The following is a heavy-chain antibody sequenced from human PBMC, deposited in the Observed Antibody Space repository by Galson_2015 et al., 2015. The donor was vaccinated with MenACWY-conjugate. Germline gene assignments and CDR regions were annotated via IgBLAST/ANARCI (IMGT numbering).Heavy chain of an antibody. CDR1: GGTLRSTYY. CDR2: MYHTGTT. Sequence: ETLSLTCTVSGGTLRSTYYWSWIRQSPGKGLEWIGHMYHTGTTKYNPSLKSRITISIDTSKNQLSLKLSSVTAADTAVYYCARVDGSGSSPYYYYGMDVWGQGTTVTVSS. J-gene: IGHJ6*02. V-gene: IGHV4-61*01. CDR3: ARVDGSGSSPYYYYGMDV. D-gene: IGHD3-10*01.